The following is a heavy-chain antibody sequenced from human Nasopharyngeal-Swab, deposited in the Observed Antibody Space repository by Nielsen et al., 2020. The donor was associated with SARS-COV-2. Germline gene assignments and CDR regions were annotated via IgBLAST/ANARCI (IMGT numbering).Heavy chain of an antibody. J-gene: IGHJ6*02. D-gene: IGHD2-8*01. V-gene: IGHV3-21*04. Sequence: GGSLRLSCAASGFAFSRHGMNWVRQAPGKGLEWVSFISSSGSYIYYADSVKGRFTISRDNAKDSLYLQMNSLRVEDTAVYYCARVQQIYAIRLNYYGMDVWGQGTTVTVSS. CDR3: ARVQQIYAIRLNYYGMDV. CDR1: GFAFSRHG. CDR2: ISSSGSYI.